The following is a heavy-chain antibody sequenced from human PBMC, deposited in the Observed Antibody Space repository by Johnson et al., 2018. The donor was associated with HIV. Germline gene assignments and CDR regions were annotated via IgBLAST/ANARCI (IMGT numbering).Heavy chain of an antibody. D-gene: IGHD3/OR15-3a*01. J-gene: IGHJ3*01. Sequence: VQLVESGGGVVQPGRSLRLSCAASGFAFSNYGMHWVSQAPGKGLEWVAVISFDGSHKYYTDSVKGLSTISRDNSNNTLYLHMNSLRPDDTGVYYCAKDKFMFLDNPVDAFDVWGQGTMVTFSS. CDR3: AKDKFMFLDNPVDAFDV. CDR2: ISFDGSHK. CDR1: GFAFSNYG. V-gene: IGHV3-30*18.